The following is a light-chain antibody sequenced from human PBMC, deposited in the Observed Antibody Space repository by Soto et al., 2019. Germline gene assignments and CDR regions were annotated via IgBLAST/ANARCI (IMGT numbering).Light chain of an antibody. CDR3: CAYVDNSSYV. J-gene: IGLJ1*01. V-gene: IGLV2-23*01. CDR1: ISAFGKYDL. CDR2: EGS. Sequence: QSALAQPASVSGSHGQSITISCTGAISAFGKYDLVPWYQQHPGTAPKLLIYEGSKRPSGVSNRFSGSKSGYTASLTISGLQAEDEAEYYCCAYVDNSSYVFGTGTKVTVL.